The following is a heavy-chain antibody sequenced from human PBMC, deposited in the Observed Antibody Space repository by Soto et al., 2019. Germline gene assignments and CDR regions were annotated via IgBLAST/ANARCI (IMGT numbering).Heavy chain of an antibody. CDR1: GFTFSTYE. CDR2: ISVSGNII. CDR3: VRDTMRASAAASLDY. D-gene: IGHD6-13*01. Sequence: EVQLVESGGGLVQPGGSLRLSCAASGFTFSTYEFNWVRQAPGRGLEWISYISVSGNIIKYADSVKGRFTISRDNAENPLHLHMSSLTVDDTAVYFCVRDTMRASAAASLDYWGQGTQVIVSS. J-gene: IGHJ4*02. V-gene: IGHV3-48*03.